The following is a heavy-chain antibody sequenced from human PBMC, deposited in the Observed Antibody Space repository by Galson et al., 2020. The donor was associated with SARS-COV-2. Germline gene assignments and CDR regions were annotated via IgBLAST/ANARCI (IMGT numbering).Heavy chain of an antibody. D-gene: IGHD6-6*01. CDR3: ARVGSSSYEY. V-gene: IGHV3-64*01. J-gene: IGHJ4*02. CDR1: GFTFSSYA. CDR2: ISTNGGST. Sequence: GGSLRLSCAASGFTFSSYAMHWVRQAPGMGLEYVSAISTNGGSTYYANSVKGRFTISRDNSKNTLYLQMGSLRAEDMAVYYCARVGSSSYEYWGQGTLVTVSS.